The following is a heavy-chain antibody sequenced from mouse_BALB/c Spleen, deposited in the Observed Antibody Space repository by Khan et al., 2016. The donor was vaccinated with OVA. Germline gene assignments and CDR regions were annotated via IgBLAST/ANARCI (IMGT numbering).Heavy chain of an antibody. J-gene: IGHJ3*01. Sequence: EVELVESGGGLVEPGGSLKLSCAASGFTFSSFVMSWVRQTPGKRLEWVATISSAATYTYYPDSVKGRFTISRANAKNTLYLQMNSLRSDDTAIYYGTNSNYGWFAYWGQGTLVTVST. CDR2: ISSAATYT. D-gene: IGHD2-5*01. CDR3: TNSNYGWFAY. CDR1: GFTFSSFV. V-gene: IGHV5-9-1*01.